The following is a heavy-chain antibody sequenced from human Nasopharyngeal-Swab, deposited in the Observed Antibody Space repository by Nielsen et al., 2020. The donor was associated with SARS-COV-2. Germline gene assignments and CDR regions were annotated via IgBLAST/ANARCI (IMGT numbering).Heavy chain of an antibody. CDR2: IYYSGST. J-gene: IGHJ4*02. V-gene: IGHV4-59*08. D-gene: IGHD1-26*01. Sequence: SETLSLTCTVSGGSISSYYWTWIRQSPGKGLEWIGYIYYSGSTDYNPSLKGRVTISVDTSKNQFSLKLNSVTAADTAGYYCARRETIVGSFDYWGQGTLVTVSS. CDR3: ARRETIVGSFDY. CDR1: GGSISSYY.